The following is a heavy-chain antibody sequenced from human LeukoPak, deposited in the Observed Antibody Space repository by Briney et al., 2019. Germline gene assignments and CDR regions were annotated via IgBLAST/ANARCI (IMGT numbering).Heavy chain of an antibody. CDR2: INHSGST. CDR3: AREGDSSGYYYLLDY. D-gene: IGHD3-22*01. V-gene: IGHV4-34*01. J-gene: IGHJ4*02. Sequence: SETLSLTCAVYGGSFSGYYWSWIRQPPGKGLEWIGEINHSGSTNYNPSLKSRVTISVDTSKNQFSLKLSSVTAADTAVYYCAREGDSSGYYYLLDYWGQGTLVTVSS. CDR1: GGSFSGYY.